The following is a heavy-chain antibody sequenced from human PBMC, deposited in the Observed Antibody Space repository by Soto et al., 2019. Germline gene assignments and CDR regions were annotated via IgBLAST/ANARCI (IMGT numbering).Heavy chain of an antibody. D-gene: IGHD3-3*01. CDR3: ARGHRFSDWFDL. V-gene: IGHV4-4*07. CDR1: GGTISGYY. J-gene: IGHJ5*02. Sequence: PSETLSLTCTVSGGTISGYYWTWIRQPAGKGREWIGRIYSSGNTKYNPSLQSRVTMSLDTSNNQFSLRLTSVTAADTAVYYCARGHRFSDWFDLWGQGTLVTVSS. CDR2: IYSSGNT.